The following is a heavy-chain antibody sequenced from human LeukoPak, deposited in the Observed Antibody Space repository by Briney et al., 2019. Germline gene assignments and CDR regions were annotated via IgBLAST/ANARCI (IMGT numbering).Heavy chain of an antibody. Sequence: GASVKVSCKASGGTFSSYAISWVRQAPGQGLEWMGIIHPNVGGTNYAQEFQGRVTMTRDTSTSTVYMELSSLRSEDTAVYFCARDFTATDAFDVWGQGTMVSVSS. V-gene: IGHV1-46*01. D-gene: IGHD3-16*01. J-gene: IGHJ3*01. CDR3: ARDFTATDAFDV. CDR2: IHPNVGGT. CDR1: GGTFSSYA.